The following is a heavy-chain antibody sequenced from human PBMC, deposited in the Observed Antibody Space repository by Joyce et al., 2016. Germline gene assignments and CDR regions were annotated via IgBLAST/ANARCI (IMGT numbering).Heavy chain of an antibody. V-gene: IGHV1-3*01. CDR2: VSGGSGRT. CDR1: GYIFTNND. J-gene: IGHJ4*02. Sequence: QVQLVQSGAQVTKPGASVKVSCKASGYIFTNNDIHWVRQAPRQSLEWMGWVSGGSGRTKYSQNFQGRLTFTRDTSATTAYMELSSLRIEDTAFYYCARGRTLLDWGQGTLVTVSS. CDR3: ARGRTLLD.